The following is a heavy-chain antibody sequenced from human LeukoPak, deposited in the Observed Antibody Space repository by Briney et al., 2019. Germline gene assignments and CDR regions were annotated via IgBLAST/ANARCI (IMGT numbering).Heavy chain of an antibody. CDR3: ASGGYYFDSSGPQSY. CDR1: GGYISTYF. D-gene: IGHD3-22*01. J-gene: IGHJ4*02. Sequence: SETLSLTCTVSGGYISTYFWSWIRQPPGKGLEWIGYVYYSGSTNYNPSLKSRVTILVDTSKNQFSLRLSSVTAADTAVYYCASGGYYFDSSGPQSYWGQGTLVTVSS. CDR2: VYYSGST. V-gene: IGHV4-59*08.